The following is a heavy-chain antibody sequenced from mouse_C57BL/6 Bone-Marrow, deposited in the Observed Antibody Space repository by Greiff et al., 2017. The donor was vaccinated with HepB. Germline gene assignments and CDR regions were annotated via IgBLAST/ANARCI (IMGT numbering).Heavy chain of an antibody. V-gene: IGHV1-81*01. CDR1: GYTFTSYG. D-gene: IGHD1-1*01. CDR2: IYPRSGNT. CDR3: ARPYYYGSSPWVAY. J-gene: IGHJ3*01. Sequence: QVQLQQSGAELARPGASVKLSCKASGYTFTSYGISWVKQRTGQGLEWIGEIYPRSGNTYYNEKFKGKATLTADKSSSTAYMELRRLTSEDSAVYFCARPYYYGSSPWVAYWGQGTLVTVSA.